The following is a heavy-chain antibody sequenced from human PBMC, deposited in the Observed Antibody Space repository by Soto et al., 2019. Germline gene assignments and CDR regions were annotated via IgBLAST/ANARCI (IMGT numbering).Heavy chain of an antibody. J-gene: IGHJ4*02. Sequence: ASVKLSCTASGYTFTSYAMHWVRQAPGQRLEWMGWINAGNGNTKYSQKFQGRVTITRDTSASTAYMELSSLRSEDTAVYYCARGLNVYYFDYWGQGTLVTVSS. CDR1: GYTFTSYA. CDR3: ARGLNVYYFDY. V-gene: IGHV1-3*01. D-gene: IGHD3-16*01. CDR2: INAGNGNT.